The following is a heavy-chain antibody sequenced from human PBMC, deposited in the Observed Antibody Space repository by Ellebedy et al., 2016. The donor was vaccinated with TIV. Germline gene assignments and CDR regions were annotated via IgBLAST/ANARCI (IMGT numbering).Heavy chain of an antibody. J-gene: IGHJ4*02. V-gene: IGHV3-48*02. CDR2: ISSTSSRM. D-gene: IGHD4-17*01. CDR1: GFDFGSYS. CDR3: ATEEEVTTIAFEF. Sequence: GESLKISCVASGFDFGSYSMNWVRQAPGKGLEWVSYISSTSSRMFYAGSVKGRFTISRDNAKRSLHLQMSSLRDEDTAVYYCATEEEVTTIAFEFWGRGALVTVSS.